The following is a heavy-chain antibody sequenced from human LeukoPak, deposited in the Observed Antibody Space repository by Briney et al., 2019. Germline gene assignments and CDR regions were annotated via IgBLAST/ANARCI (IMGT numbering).Heavy chain of an antibody. Sequence: PSETLSLTCTVSGGSISSYYWSWIRQPPGKGLEWIGYVHYSGSTNYNPSLKSRVTMSVDTSKNQFSLKVTSVTAADTAVYYCARDSGTTGEVKFDPWGQGTLVTVSS. D-gene: IGHD3-10*01. J-gene: IGHJ5*02. V-gene: IGHV4-59*12. CDR2: VHYSGST. CDR3: ARDSGTTGEVKFDP. CDR1: GGSISSYY.